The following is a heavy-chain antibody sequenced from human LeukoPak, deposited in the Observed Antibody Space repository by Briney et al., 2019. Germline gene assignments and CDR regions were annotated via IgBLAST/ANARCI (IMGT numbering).Heavy chain of an antibody. CDR2: INHNGST. CDR3: ARPIRGDLRRVDAFDI. Sequence: NASETLSLICGVSGGSFSGYYWNWIRQAPGKGLEWIGEINHNGSTSSNPSLKSRVTISVDTSRSRFSLKLNSATAADTAVYYCARPIRGDLRRVDAFDIWGQGTMVTVSS. D-gene: IGHD3-10*01. V-gene: IGHV4-34*01. J-gene: IGHJ3*02. CDR1: GGSFSGYY.